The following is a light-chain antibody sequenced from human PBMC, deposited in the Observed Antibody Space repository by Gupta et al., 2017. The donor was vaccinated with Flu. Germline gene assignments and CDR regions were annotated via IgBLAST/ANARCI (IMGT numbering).Light chain of an antibody. CDR2: EVN. J-gene: IGLJ1*01. Sequence: GQSVAISGTGTSSDSGGNNYVSWYQQYPGKAPKLRIYEVNKRPSGGPDRFTGSKSGNTASLTVSGLQPEDEADYYCRSYGSSDVFGPGTKVTVL. V-gene: IGLV2-8*01. CDR3: RSYGSSDV. CDR1: SSDSGGNNY.